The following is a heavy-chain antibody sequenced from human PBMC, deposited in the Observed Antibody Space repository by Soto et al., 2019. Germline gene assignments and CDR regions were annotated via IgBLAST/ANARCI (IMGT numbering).Heavy chain of an antibody. CDR3: ARGRWGGGWFDP. Sequence: QVQLVESGGGVVQPGRSLRLSCAASGFTFSSYAMHWVRQAPGKGLEWVAVISYDGSNKYYADSVKGRFTISRDNSKNTLYLQMNSLRAEDTAVYYCARGRWGGGWFDPWGQGTLVTVSS. D-gene: IGHD3-16*01. CDR2: ISYDGSNK. CDR1: GFTFSSYA. J-gene: IGHJ5*02. V-gene: IGHV3-30-3*01.